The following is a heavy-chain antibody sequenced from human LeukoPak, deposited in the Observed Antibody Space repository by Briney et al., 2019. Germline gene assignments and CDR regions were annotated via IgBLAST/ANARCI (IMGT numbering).Heavy chain of an antibody. Sequence: PSETLSLTCAVYGGSFSGYYWSWIRQPPGKGLEWIGEINHSGSTNYNPSLKSRVTISVDTSKNQSSLKLSSVTAADTAVYYCARALYGDYPYYYYGMDVWGQGTTVTVSS. D-gene: IGHD4-17*01. CDR1: GGSFSGYY. V-gene: IGHV4-34*01. CDR2: INHSGST. J-gene: IGHJ6*02. CDR3: ARALYGDYPYYYYGMDV.